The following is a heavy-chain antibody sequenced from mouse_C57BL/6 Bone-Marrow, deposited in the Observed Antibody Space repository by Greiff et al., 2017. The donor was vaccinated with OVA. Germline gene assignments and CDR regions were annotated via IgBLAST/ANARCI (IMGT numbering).Heavy chain of an antibody. D-gene: IGHD1-1*01. CDR1: GYTFTSYW. CDR3: ARDYGSSGGYFDV. J-gene: IGHJ1*03. Sequence: QVQLKQSGAELAKPGASVKLSCKASGYTFTSYWMHWVKQRPGQGLEWIGYINPSSGYTKYNQKFKDKATLTADKSSSTAYMQLSSLTYEDSAVYYCARDYGSSGGYFDVWGTGTTVTVSS. V-gene: IGHV1-7*01. CDR2: INPSSGYT.